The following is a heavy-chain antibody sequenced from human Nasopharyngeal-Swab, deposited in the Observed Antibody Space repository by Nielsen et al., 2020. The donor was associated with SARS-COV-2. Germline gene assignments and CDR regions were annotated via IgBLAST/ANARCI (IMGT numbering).Heavy chain of an antibody. V-gene: IGHV4-39*07. Sequence: GSLRLSCTVSGGSISSSSHYWGWTRQPPGKGLEWIGSIYYGGSTYYNPSLKSRVTISVDTSKNQFSLKLSSVTAADTAVYYCVGSSWYGDYYYYYGMDVWGQGTTVTVSS. D-gene: IGHD6-13*01. J-gene: IGHJ6*02. CDR3: VGSSWYGDYYYYYGMDV. CDR2: IYYGGST. CDR1: GGSISSSSHY.